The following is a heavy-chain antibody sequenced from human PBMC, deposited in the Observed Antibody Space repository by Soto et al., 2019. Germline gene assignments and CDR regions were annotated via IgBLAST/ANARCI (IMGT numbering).Heavy chain of an antibody. J-gene: IGHJ4*02. Sequence: EVQLVESGGGLVKPGGSLRLSCAASGFTFSSYSMNWVRQAPGKGLEWVSSISSSSSYIYYADSVKGRFTISRDNAKNSLYLKMNSLRAEDTAVYYCARTGLGYYDSSGYLGNVFDYWGQGTLVTVSS. D-gene: IGHD3-22*01. CDR1: GFTFSSYS. CDR3: ARTGLGYYDSSGYLGNVFDY. V-gene: IGHV3-21*01. CDR2: ISSSSSYI.